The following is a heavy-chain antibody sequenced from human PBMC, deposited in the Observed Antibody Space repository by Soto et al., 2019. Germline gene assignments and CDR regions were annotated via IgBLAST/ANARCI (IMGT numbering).Heavy chain of an antibody. J-gene: IGHJ4*02. Sequence: GGSLRLSCAASGFTFSSYWMSWVRQAPGKGLEWVANIKQDGSEKYYVDSVKGRFTISRDNAKNSLYLQMNSLRAEDTAVYYCARSRYSSSSPFAYWDQGTLVTVSS. CDR3: ARSRYSSSSPFAY. D-gene: IGHD6-13*01. V-gene: IGHV3-7*01. CDR1: GFTFSSYW. CDR2: IKQDGSEK.